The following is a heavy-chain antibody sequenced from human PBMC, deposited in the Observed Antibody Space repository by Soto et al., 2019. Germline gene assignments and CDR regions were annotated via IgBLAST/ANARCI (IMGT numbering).Heavy chain of an antibody. J-gene: IGHJ4*02. CDR1: GGSISSSSYY. Sequence: ETLSLTCTVSGGSISSSSYYWGWIRQPPGKGLEWIGSIYYSGSTYYNPSLKSRVTISVDTSKNQFSLKLSSVTAADTAVYYCARHASEFDYDFWSGYYYYFDYWGQGTLVTVSS. V-gene: IGHV4-39*01. CDR3: ARHASEFDYDFWSGYYYYFDY. D-gene: IGHD3-3*01. CDR2: IYYSGST.